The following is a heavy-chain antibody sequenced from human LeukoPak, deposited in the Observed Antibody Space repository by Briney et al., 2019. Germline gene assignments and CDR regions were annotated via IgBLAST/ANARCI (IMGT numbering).Heavy chain of an antibody. CDR2: INPNSGGT. CDR1: GYTFTGYF. D-gene: IGHD4-17*01. CDR3: ARNIPRDYGDYVGY. V-gene: IGHV1-2*06. J-gene: IGHJ4*02. Sequence: ASVKVSRKGSGYTFTGYFLHWVRQAPGQGLEWMGRINPNSGGTDYAQKFQGRVTMTRDTSISTAYMELRRLRSDDTAVYFCARNIPRDYGDYVGYWGQGTLVTVSS.